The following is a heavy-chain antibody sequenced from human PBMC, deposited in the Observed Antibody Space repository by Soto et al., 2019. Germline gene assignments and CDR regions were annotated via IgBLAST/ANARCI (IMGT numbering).Heavy chain of an antibody. Sequence: GGALRLSCAASGFTVSSNYMSWVRQAPGKGLEWVSVIYSGGSTYYADSVKGRFTISRDNSKNTLYLQMNSLRAEDTAVYYCARGAYCSSTSCYAPINYYYYYMDVWGKGTTVTVSS. CDR1: GFTVSSNY. CDR3: ARGAYCSSTSCYAPINYYYYYMDV. CDR2: IYSGGST. V-gene: IGHV3-66*01. J-gene: IGHJ6*03. D-gene: IGHD2-2*01.